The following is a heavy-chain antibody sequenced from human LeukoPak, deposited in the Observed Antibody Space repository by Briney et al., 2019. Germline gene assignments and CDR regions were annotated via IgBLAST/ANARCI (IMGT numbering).Heavy chain of an antibody. J-gene: IGHJ4*02. CDR1: GDSVSSNRAS. D-gene: IGHD5-24*01. Sequence: SQTLSLTCAISGDSVSSNRASWTWIRQSPSRGLEWLGRTYYRSKWYNDYAVSLKSRISINPDTSKNQFSLQLNTVTPEDTAVYYCSRSDGASDFDYWGQGTLVTVSS. CDR2: TYYRSKWYN. V-gene: IGHV6-1*01. CDR3: SRSDGASDFDY.